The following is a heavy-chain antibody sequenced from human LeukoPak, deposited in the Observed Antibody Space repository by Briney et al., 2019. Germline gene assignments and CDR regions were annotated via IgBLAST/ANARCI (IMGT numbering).Heavy chain of an antibody. CDR1: GYTFSNYN. CDR3: ARDGDDSSGYSLLNDVFDI. CDR2: VNPSGDST. J-gene: IGHJ3*02. V-gene: IGHV1-46*01. D-gene: IGHD3-22*01. Sequence: ASVKVSCKASGYTFSNYNIHWLRQAPGQGLDWMGIVNPSGDSTNYAQNFQGRVTMTGDTSTSIAYMELRSLRSDDTAVYYCARDGDDSSGYSLLNDVFDIWGQGTMVTVSS.